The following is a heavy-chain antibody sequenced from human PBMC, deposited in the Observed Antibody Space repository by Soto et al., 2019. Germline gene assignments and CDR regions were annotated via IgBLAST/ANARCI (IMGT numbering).Heavy chain of an antibody. CDR2: ISGSGDST. Sequence: PGGSLRLSCAASGFTFSSYAMSWVRQAPGKGLEWVSGISGSGDSTYYADSVKGRFTISRDNSKNTLYLQMNSLRAEDTAVYYCAKGGPGIAVAGTGYFKHWGQGTLVTVSS. J-gene: IGHJ1*01. V-gene: IGHV3-23*01. D-gene: IGHD6-19*01. CDR3: AKGGPGIAVAGTGYFKH. CDR1: GFTFSSYA.